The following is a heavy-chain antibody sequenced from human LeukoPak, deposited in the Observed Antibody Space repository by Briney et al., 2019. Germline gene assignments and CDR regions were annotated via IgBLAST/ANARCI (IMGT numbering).Heavy chain of an antibody. J-gene: IGHJ4*02. V-gene: IGHV1-2*02. CDR3: ARDGTGVYNLVQY. CDR2: INPNSGGI. CDR1: GYTFTSYG. D-gene: IGHD5-24*01. Sequence: ASVKVSCKASGYTFTSYGITWLRQAPGQGLEWMGWINPNSGGINYAQKFQGRVTMTRDTSISAVYMELSRLRSDDTAVYYCARDGTGVYNLVQYWGQGTLVTVSS.